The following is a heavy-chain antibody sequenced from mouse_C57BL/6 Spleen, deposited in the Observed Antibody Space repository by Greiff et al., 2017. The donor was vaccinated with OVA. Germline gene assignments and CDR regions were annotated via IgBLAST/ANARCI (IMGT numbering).Heavy chain of an antibody. CDR2: ISNGGGST. D-gene: IGHD2-4*01. J-gene: IGHJ3*01. CDR3: ARRGIYYDYDGAWFAY. CDR1: GFTFSDYY. Sequence: VQLKESGGGLVQPGGSLKLSCAASGFTFSDYYMYWVRQTPEKRLEWVAYISNGGGSTYYPDTVKGRFTISRDNAKNTLYLQMSRLKSEDTAMYYCARRGIYYDYDGAWFAYWGQGTLVTVSA. V-gene: IGHV5-12*01.